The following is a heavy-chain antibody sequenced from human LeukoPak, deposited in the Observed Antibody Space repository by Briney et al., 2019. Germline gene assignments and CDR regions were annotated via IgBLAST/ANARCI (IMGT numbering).Heavy chain of an antibody. Sequence: GGSLRLSCAASGFTFSSYAMSWVRQAPGKGLEWVSAISGSGGSTYYADSVKGRFTISRDNYKNTLYLQMNSLRAEDTAVYYRASMIVVVRNYFDYWGQGTLVTVSS. D-gene: IGHD3-22*01. V-gene: IGHV3-23*01. CDR3: ASMIVVVRNYFDY. CDR2: ISGSGGST. J-gene: IGHJ4*02. CDR1: GFTFSSYA.